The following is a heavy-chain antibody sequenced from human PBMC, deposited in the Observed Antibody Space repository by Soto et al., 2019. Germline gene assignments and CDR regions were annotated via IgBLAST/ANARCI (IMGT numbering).Heavy chain of an antibody. CDR1: GFTVSSNY. J-gene: IGHJ6*02. Sequence: EVQLVESGGGLIQPGGSLRLSCAASGFTVSSNYMSWVRQAPGKGLEWVSVIYSGGSTYYADSVKGRFTISRDNSKNTLYLQMNRLRAEDTAVYYCARDRSYSIYGHYYYGMDVWGQGTTVTVSS. V-gene: IGHV3-53*01. CDR2: IYSGGST. CDR3: ARDRSYSIYGHYYYGMDV. D-gene: IGHD4-4*01.